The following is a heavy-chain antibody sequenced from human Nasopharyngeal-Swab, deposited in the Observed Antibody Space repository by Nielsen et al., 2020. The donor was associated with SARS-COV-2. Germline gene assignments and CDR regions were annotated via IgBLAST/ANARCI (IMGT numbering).Heavy chain of an antibody. Sequence: GGSLRLSCAASGFNFRGYWMTWFRQAPGKGLEWVANIKQDGSEKYYVDSVKGRFTISRDNAKNSLYLQMNSLRAEETAVYYCAREDSSGWGAFDYWGLGTLVAVSS. CDR2: IKQDGSEK. CDR1: GFNFRGYW. CDR3: AREDSSGWGAFDY. J-gene: IGHJ4*02. D-gene: IGHD6-19*01. V-gene: IGHV3-7*04.